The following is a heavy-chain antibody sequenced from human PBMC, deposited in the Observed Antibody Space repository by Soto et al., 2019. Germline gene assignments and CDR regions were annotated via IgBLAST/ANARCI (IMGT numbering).Heavy chain of an antibody. CDR3: ARRYSSPIAARQRDFDY. V-gene: IGHV4-39*01. Sequence: QLQLQESGPGLVKPSEPLSLTCTVSGGSISSSSYYWGWIRQPPGKGLEWIGSIYYSGSTYYNPSLQSRVTISVDTSKNQFSLPLSSVTAADTAVYYCARRYSSPIAARQRDFDYWGQGTLVTVSA. CDR1: GGSISSSSYY. J-gene: IGHJ4*02. CDR2: IYYSGST. D-gene: IGHD6-6*01.